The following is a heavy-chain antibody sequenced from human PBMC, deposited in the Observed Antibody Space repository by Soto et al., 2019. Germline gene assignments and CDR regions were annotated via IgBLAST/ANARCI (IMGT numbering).Heavy chain of an antibody. CDR2: INHSGST. J-gene: IGHJ4*02. CDR1: GGSFSDHY. D-gene: IGHD2-8*01. V-gene: IGHV4-34*10. Sequence: SETLSLTCAVYGGSFSDHYWSWIRQAPGKGLEWIGEINHSGSTNYNPSFKSRIIISSDFSMNQFSLRLNSVTAADTAVYFCAGFGVGDRDDKWGQGTLVTVSS. CDR3: AGFGVGDRDDK.